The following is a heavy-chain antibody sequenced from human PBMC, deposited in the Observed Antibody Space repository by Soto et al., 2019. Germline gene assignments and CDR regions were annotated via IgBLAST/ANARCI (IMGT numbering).Heavy chain of an antibody. CDR2: ISWNSGRT. V-gene: IGHV3-9*01. CDR3: AKGRGEGYGGDSFDY. CDR1: GFTYDDYD. Sequence: EVQLVESGGGLVQPGRSLRLSCAASGFTYDDYDMHWVRQAPGKGLEWVSAISWNSGRTAYADSVKGRFTISRDNANNFLDLQMNSLRAEDTALYHCAKGRGEGYGGDSFDYWGQGTLVTVSS. D-gene: IGHD5-12*01. J-gene: IGHJ4*02.